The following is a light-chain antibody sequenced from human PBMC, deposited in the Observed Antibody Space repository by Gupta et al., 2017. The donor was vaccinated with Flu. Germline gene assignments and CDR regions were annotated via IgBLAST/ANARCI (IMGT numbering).Light chain of an antibody. CDR3: RQCLQNSYN. Sequence: DIIMTQSPLSLPVTPGEPASISCRSSQSLLHTNGYNYLDWYLQKPGQSPQLLIYLGSNRASGVPDRFSGSGSGTXFTLKIXRVEPEDVGVSYCRQCLQNSYNFGXGTKVEIK. V-gene: IGKV2-28*01. CDR1: QSLLHTNGYNY. J-gene: IGKJ2*01. CDR2: LGS.